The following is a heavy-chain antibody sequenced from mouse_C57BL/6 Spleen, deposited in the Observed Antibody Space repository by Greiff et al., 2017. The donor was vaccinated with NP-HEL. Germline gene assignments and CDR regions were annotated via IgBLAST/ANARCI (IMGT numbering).Heavy chain of an antibody. V-gene: IGHV1-80*01. CDR2: IYPGDGDT. CDR3: ARSLIYDGYYGY. D-gene: IGHD2-3*01. Sequence: VQLQQSGAELVKPGASVKISCKASGYAFSSYWMNWVKQRPGKGLEWIGQIYPGDGDTNYNGKFKGKATLTADKSSSTAYMQLSSLTSEDSAVYFCARSLIYDGYYGYWGQGTTLTVSS. CDR1: GYAFSSYW. J-gene: IGHJ2*01.